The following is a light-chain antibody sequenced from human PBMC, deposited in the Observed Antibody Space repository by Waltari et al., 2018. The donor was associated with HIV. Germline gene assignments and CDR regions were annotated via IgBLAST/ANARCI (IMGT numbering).Light chain of an antibody. CDR1: NNDIGDSGY. CDR2: ESR. CDR3: TSFANDSPL. V-gene: IGLV2-14*03. Sequence: QSALTQPASLSGSPGQSITISCTGTNNDIGDSGYVSWYQQHAGEDPKLILYESRHRPSGIVIRFSGSKFGRSASLTMSGLQPGYEADYYCTSFANDSPLFGGGTKLAV. J-gene: IGLJ2*01.